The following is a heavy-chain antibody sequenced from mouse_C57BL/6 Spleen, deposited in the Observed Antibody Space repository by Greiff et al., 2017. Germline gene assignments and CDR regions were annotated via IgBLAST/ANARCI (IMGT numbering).Heavy chain of an antibody. CDR1: GYSFTGYY. CDR2: INPSTGGT. J-gene: IGHJ4*01. D-gene: IGHD4-1*01. CDR3: ARTGTGAMDY. V-gene: IGHV1-42*01. Sequence: VQLKESGPELVKPGASVKISCKASGYSFTGYYMNWVKQSPEKSLEWIGEINPSTGGTTYNQKFKAKATLTVDKSSSTAYMQLKSLTSEDSAVYYCARTGTGAMDYWGQGTSVTVSS.